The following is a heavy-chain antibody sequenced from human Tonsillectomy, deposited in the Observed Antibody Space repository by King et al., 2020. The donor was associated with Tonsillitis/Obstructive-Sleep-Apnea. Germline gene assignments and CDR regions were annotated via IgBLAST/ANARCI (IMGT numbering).Heavy chain of an antibody. J-gene: IGHJ3*02. CDR1: RLTFSNYW. CDR2: INSDGTRT. Sequence: VQLVESGGGLVQPGGSLRLSCAASRLTFSNYWMHWVRQEPGKGLVWVSRINSDGTRTTYADSVKGRFNIPRDNAKNTLYLQMNSLRADDTAVYYCAREVTISAYAFDIWGQGTMVTVSS. CDR3: AREVTISAYAFDI. D-gene: IGHD3-3*01. V-gene: IGHV3-74*01.